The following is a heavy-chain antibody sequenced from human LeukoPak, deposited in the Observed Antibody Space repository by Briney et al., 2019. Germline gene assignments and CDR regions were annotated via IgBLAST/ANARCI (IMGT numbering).Heavy chain of an antibody. CDR2: INRDGSST. CDR1: GIIFSNYW. V-gene: IGHV3-74*01. CDR3: AKFDVGTAMVLGHLNY. Sequence: GGSLRLSCAASGIIFSNYWMHWVRQAPGKGLVWVSRINRDGSSTSYADSVKGRFTISRDNAKNTLYLQMNSLRAEDTAVYYCAKFDVGTAMVLGHLNYWGQGTLVIVSS. D-gene: IGHD5-18*01. J-gene: IGHJ4*02.